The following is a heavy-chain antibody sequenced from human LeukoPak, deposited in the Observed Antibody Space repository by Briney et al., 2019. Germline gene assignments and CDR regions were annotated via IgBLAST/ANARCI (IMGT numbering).Heavy chain of an antibody. CDR1: GYTFTRHY. J-gene: IGHJ3*02. D-gene: IGHD2-8*01. V-gene: IGHV1-46*01. CDR2: INPSSGGT. CDR3: ARDGLYCTNGVCSSDI. Sequence: GASVKVSRKASGYTFTRHYMNWVRQAPGQGLEWMGKINPSSGGTGYAQKFQGRVTMTRDTSTSTVYMVLTSLRSEDTAVYYCARDGLYCTNGVCSSDIWGQGTLVTVSS.